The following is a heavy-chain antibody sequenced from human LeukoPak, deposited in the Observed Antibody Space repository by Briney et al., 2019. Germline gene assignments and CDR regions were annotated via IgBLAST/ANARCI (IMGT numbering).Heavy chain of an antibody. D-gene: IGHD6-19*01. Sequence: GGSLRLSCAASGFTFSSYAMSWVRQAPGKGLEWVSAISGSGGSTYYADSVKGRFTISRDNSKNTLYLQMNSLRAEDTAVYYCAKDGSEYSSGWYTLTNFDYWGQGTLGTVSS. CDR1: GFTFSSYA. CDR3: AKDGSEYSSGWYTLTNFDY. J-gene: IGHJ4*02. CDR2: ISGSGGST. V-gene: IGHV3-23*01.